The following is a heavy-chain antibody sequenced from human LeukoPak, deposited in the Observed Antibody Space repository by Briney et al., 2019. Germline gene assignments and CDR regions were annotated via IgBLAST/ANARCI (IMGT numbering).Heavy chain of an antibody. CDR2: IIPIFGTA. Sequence: ASVKVSCKASGGTFSSYAISWVRQAPGQGLEWMGGIIPIFGTANYAQEFQGRVTITTDESTSTTYMELSSLRSEDTAVYYCARVGEYFDWYQGNAFDIWGQGTMVTVSS. CDR3: ARVGEYFDWYQGNAFDI. D-gene: IGHD3-9*01. CDR1: GGTFSSYA. V-gene: IGHV1-69*05. J-gene: IGHJ3*02.